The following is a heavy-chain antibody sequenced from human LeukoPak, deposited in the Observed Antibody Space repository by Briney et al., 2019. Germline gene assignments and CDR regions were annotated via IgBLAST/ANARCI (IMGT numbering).Heavy chain of an antibody. CDR3: ARAPMDFWSGYYLDY. CDR1: GFTFSSYG. CDR2: ISGSGGST. Sequence: GGTLRLSCAASGFTFSSYGMSWVRQAPGKGLEWVSAISGSGGSTYYADSVKGRCTISRDNAKNSLYLQMNSLRAEDTAVYYCARAPMDFWSGYYLDYWGQGTLVTVSS. J-gene: IGHJ4*02. D-gene: IGHD3-3*01. V-gene: IGHV3-23*01.